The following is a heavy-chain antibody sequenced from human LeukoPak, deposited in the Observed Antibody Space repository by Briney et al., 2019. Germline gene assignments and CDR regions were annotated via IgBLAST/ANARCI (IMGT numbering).Heavy chain of an antibody. J-gene: IGHJ4*02. CDR3: ARDDSGASTSY. D-gene: IGHD1-26*01. CDR1: GFTFRDYN. V-gene: IGHV3-30-3*01. CDR2: MSPDGNKK. Sequence: GGSLRLSCAASGFTFRDYNMHWVRQAPGKGLDWVALMSPDGNKKYYADSVKGRFTISRGNSKNTLFLQMNSLRAEDTAVYYCARDDSGASTSYWGQGTLVTVSS.